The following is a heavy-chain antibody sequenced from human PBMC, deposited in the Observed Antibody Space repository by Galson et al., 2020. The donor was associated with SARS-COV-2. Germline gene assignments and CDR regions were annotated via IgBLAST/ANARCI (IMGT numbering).Heavy chain of an antibody. V-gene: IGHV1-2*02. J-gene: IGHJ4*02. D-gene: IGHD3-22*01. CDR2: INPYTGDT. CDR3: ARDKNSSGSYWQFFDY. CDR1: GYTFTAYV. Sequence: ASVKVSCKTSGYTFTAYVLHWVRQAPGQGPEWVGWINPYTGDTNLARKFHGRVKLTRDTSSKTAYLELSRLRSDDTAVYFCARDKNSSGSYWQFFDYWGQGSLVTVSS.